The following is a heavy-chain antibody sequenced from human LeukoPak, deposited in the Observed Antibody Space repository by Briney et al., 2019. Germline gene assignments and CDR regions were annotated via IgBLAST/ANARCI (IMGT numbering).Heavy chain of an antibody. CDR1: GFTFSSYG. V-gene: IGHV3-30*18. CDR2: ISYDGSNK. CDR3: AKGLNPEFDY. J-gene: IGHJ4*02. Sequence: GGSLRLSCAASGFTFSSYGMHWVRQAPGKGLEWVAVISYDGSNKYYADSVKGRFTISRDNSKNTLYLQMNSLRAEDTAVYYCAKGLNPEFDYWGQGTLVTVSS.